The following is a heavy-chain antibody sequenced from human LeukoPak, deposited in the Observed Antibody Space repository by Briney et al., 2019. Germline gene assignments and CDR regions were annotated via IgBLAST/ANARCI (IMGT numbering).Heavy chain of an antibody. D-gene: IGHD6-13*01. J-gene: IGHJ3*02. CDR2: IYHSGST. V-gene: IGHV4-34*01. Sequence: PSETLSLTCGVYGGSFSAYYWSWIRQPPGKGLEWIGEIYHSGSTNYNPSLKSRVTISVDTSKNQFSLKLSSVTAADTAVYYCAWPTAGAGMHAFDIWGQGTMVTVSS. CDR1: GGSFSAYY. CDR3: AWPTAGAGMHAFDI.